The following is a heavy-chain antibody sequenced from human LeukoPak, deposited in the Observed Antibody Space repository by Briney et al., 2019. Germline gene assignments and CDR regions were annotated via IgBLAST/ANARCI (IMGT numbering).Heavy chain of an antibody. D-gene: IGHD3-22*01. Sequence: GGSLRLSCAASGFTFSNYAMSWVRQAPGKGLEWVSGISGSGGSTYYADSVKGRFTVSRDNSKNTLYMQMNSLRAEDTAVYYCAKDLTYYDRSGYYNLDAFDIWGQGTMVSVSS. J-gene: IGHJ3*02. V-gene: IGHV3-23*01. CDR2: ISGSGGST. CDR1: GFTFSNYA. CDR3: AKDLTYYDRSGYYNLDAFDI.